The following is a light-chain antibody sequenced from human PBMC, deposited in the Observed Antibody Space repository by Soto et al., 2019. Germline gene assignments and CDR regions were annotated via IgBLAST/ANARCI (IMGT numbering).Light chain of an antibody. CDR3: QQFYTTSYT. V-gene: IGKV4-1*01. Sequence: DIVLTQSPDSLAVSLGERATITCKSSQIVLDRTSNENAVAWYQHKPGRPPTLLISWASRRESGVPSRFSGSGDDTAFRLAIDSVQTDDVAIYYCQQFYTTSYTFGQGTRLEIK. CDR1: QIVLDRTSNENA. CDR2: WAS. J-gene: IGKJ2*01.